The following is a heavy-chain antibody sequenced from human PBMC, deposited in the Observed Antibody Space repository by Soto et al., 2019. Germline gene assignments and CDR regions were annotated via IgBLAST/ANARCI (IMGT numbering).Heavy chain of an antibody. V-gene: IGHV3-30*18. CDR1: GFTFSSYG. D-gene: IGHD6-13*01. CDR3: AKEMVTYSSSWYFDY. J-gene: IGHJ4*02. Sequence: HPGGSLRLSCAASGFTFSSYGMHWVRQAPGKGLEWVAVISYDGSNKYYADSVKGRFTISRDNSKNTLYLQMNSLRAEDAAVYYCAKEMVTYSSSWYFDYWGQGTLVTVSS. CDR2: ISYDGSNK.